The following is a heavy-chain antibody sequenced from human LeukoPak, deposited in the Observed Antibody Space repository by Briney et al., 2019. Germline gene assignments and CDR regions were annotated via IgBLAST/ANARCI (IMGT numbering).Heavy chain of an antibody. CDR3: ARQGGYSSAIGMGY. Sequence: ASVKVSCKASGYTFSTSSVHWVRQAPGQGLEWMGVINPSGGSTTHAQKFQGRVTLTRDTSTRTVYMELRSLRSDDTAVYYCARQGGYSSAIGMGYWGQGTLVTVSS. CDR1: GYTFSTSS. V-gene: IGHV1-46*01. CDR2: INPSGGST. J-gene: IGHJ4*02. D-gene: IGHD6-19*01.